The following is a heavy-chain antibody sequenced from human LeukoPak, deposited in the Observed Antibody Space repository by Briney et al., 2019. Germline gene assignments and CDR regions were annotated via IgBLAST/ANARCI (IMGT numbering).Heavy chain of an antibody. V-gene: IGHV4-59*08. CDR2: ICNSGST. Sequence: SETLSLTCTVSGGSISSYYWNWIRQPPGKGLEWIGYICNSGSTNNNPSLKSRVTISVDTSKNQFSLKVNSVTAADTAMYFCVRHYVLHIVGPSYWGQGILVTVSS. J-gene: IGHJ4*02. CDR3: VRHYVLHIVGPSY. D-gene: IGHD1-26*01. CDR1: GGSISSYY.